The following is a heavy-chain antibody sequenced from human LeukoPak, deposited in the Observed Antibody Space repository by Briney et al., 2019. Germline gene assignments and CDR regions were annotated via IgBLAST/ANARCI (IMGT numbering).Heavy chain of an antibody. V-gene: IGHV1-2*02. D-gene: IGHD2-15*01. J-gene: IGHJ6*03. Sequence: ASVKVSCKASGYTFTGYYMHWVRQAPGQGLEWMGWINPNSGGTNYAQKLQGRVTLTTDTSTSTAYMELRSLTSDDTAVYYCARSQRYCSGGSCYGRYYYYYYMDVWGKGTTVTISS. CDR3: ARSQRYCSGGSCYGRYYYYYYMDV. CDR2: INPNSGGT. CDR1: GYTFTGYY.